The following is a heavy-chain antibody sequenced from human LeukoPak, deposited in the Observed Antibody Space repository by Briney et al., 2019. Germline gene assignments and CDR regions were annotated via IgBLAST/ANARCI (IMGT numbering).Heavy chain of an antibody. CDR2: ISYDGSNK. J-gene: IGHJ3*02. CDR1: GFTFSSYG. D-gene: IGHD4-17*01. Sequence: GGSLRLSCAASGFTFSSYGMHWVRQAPGKGLEWVAVISYDGSNKYYADSVKGRLTISRDNSKNTLYLQMNSLRAEDTAVYYCAKGDYGDSQGAFDIWGQGTMVTVSS. V-gene: IGHV3-30*18. CDR3: AKGDYGDSQGAFDI.